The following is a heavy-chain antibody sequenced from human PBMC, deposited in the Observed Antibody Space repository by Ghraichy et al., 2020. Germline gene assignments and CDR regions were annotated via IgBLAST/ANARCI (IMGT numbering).Heavy chain of an antibody. CDR3: ARDWGGSYYYYYGMDV. Sequence: SETLSLTCAVYGGSFSGYYWSWIRQPPGKGLEWIGEINHSGSTNYNPSLKSRVTISVDTSKNQFSLKLSSVTAADTAVYYCARDWGGSYYYYYGMDVWGQGTTVTVSS. CDR1: GGSFSGYY. CDR2: INHSGST. V-gene: IGHV4-34*01. D-gene: IGHD7-27*01. J-gene: IGHJ6*02.